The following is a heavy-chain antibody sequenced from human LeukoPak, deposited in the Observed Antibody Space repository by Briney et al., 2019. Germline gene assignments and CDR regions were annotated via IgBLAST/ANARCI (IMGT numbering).Heavy chain of an antibody. V-gene: IGHV3-48*01. CDR1: GFTFSSYS. CDR3: ARDLRSGFGYYYYYMDV. D-gene: IGHD3-3*01. Sequence: LTGGSLRLSCAASGFTFSSYSMNWVRQAPGKGLEWVSYISSSSSTIYYADSVKGRFTISRDNAKNSLYLQMNSLRAEDTAVYYCARDLRSGFGYYYYYMDVWGKGTTVTVSS. CDR2: ISSSSSTI. J-gene: IGHJ6*03.